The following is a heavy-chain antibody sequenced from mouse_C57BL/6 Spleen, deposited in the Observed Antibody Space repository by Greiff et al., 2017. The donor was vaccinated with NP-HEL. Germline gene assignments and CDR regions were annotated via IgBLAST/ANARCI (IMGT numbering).Heavy chain of an antibody. D-gene: IGHD2-1*01. CDR2: IYPGSGNT. CDR1: GYTFTDYY. J-gene: IGHJ3*01. CDR3: ARSGGNYGAWFAY. V-gene: IGHV1-76*01. Sequence: VQLQQSGAELVRPGASVKLSCKASGYTFTDYYINWVKQRPGQGLEWIARIYPGSGNTYYNEKFKGKATLTAEKSSSTAYMQLSSLTSEDSAVYFCARSGGNYGAWFAYWGQGTLVTVSA.